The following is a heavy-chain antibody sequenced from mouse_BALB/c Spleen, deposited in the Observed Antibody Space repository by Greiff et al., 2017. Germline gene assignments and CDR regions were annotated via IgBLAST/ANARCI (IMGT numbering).Heavy chain of an antibody. CDR2: IWAGGST. CDR1: GFSLTSYG. D-gene: IGHD2-4*01. J-gene: IGHJ3*01. Sequence: VKVVESGPGLVAPSQSLSITCTVSGFSLTSYGVHWVRQPPGKGLEWLGEIWAGGSTNYNSALMSRLSISKDNSKSQVFLKMNSLQTDDTAMYYCARGTMITPFAYWGQGTLVTVSA. V-gene: IGHV2-9*02. CDR3: ARGTMITPFAY.